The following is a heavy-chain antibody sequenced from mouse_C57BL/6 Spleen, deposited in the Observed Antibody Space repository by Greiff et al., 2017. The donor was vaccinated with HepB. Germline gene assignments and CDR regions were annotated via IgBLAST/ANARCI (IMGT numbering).Heavy chain of an antibody. CDR3: ARKAITTVVSFDY. CDR2: IDPSDSYT. D-gene: IGHD1-1*01. J-gene: IGHJ2*01. V-gene: IGHV1-69*01. Sequence: QVQLQQPGAELVMPGASVKLSCKASGYTFTSYWMHWVKQRPGQGLEWIGEIDPSDSYTNYNQKFKGKSTLTVDKSSSTAYMQLSSLTSEVSAVYYCARKAITTVVSFDYWGQGTTLTVSS. CDR1: GYTFTSYW.